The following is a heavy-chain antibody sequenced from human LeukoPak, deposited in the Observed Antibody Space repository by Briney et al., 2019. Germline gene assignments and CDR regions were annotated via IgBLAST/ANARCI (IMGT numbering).Heavy chain of an antibody. CDR3: AKDANYVDSSDYFIPFDY. CDR1: GFTFSRFA. V-gene: IGHV3-23*01. J-gene: IGHJ4*02. Sequence: PGGSLRLSCSASGFTFSRFAMTWVRHLPGKGLEWVSTISGNGLQTFYADSVKGRFSVSRDNSKNIVYLQMDSLRADDSALYSCAKDANYVDSSDYFIPFDYWGPGTLVTVAS. CDR2: ISGNGLQT. D-gene: IGHD6-19*01.